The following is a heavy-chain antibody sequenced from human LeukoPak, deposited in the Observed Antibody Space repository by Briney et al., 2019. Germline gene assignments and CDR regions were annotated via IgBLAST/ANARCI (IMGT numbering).Heavy chain of an antibody. J-gene: IGHJ4*02. CDR2: INHSGST. CDR3: ARGLRYYYDSRHFDY. Sequence: GSLRLSCAASGFTFSSYAMSWVRQPPGKGLEWIGEINHSGSTNYNPSLKSRVTISVDTSKNQFSLKLSSVTAADTAVYYCARGLRYYYDSRHFDYWGQGTLVTVSS. V-gene: IGHV4-34*01. D-gene: IGHD3-22*01. CDR1: GFTFSSYA.